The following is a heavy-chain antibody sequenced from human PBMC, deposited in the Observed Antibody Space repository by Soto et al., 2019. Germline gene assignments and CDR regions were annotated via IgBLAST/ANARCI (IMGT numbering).Heavy chain of an antibody. CDR3: ARDGQLATVYSSGYFDY. CDR1: GGTFSSYA. D-gene: IGHD3-22*01. Sequence: ASVKVSCKASGGTFSSYAISWVRQAPGQGLEWMGGIIPIFGTANYAQKFQGRVTITADESTSTAYMELSSLRSEDTAVYYCARDGQLATVYSSGYFDYWGQGTLVTVSS. CDR2: IIPIFGTA. J-gene: IGHJ4*02. V-gene: IGHV1-69*13.